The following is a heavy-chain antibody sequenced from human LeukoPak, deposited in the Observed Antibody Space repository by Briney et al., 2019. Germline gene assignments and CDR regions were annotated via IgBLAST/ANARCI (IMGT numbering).Heavy chain of an antibody. CDR1: GFTFGTYA. D-gene: IGHD5-18*01. CDR2: IRSKTYGGTT. V-gene: IGHV3-49*03. CDR3: TRYSGRTDY. J-gene: IGHJ4*02. Sequence: GGSLRLSCTSSGFTFGTYAVSWFRQAPGKGRQWVAFIRSKTYGGTTEYAASVKGRFTISRDDSKSIAYLQMSSLKTEDTAVYYCTRYSGRTDYWGQGTLVSVSS.